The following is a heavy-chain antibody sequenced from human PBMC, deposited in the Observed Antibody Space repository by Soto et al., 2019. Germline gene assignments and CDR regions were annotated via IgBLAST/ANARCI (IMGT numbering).Heavy chain of an antibody. D-gene: IGHD3-9*01. CDR1: GYTFTSYG. J-gene: IGHJ4*02. V-gene: IGHV1-18*01. CDR3: ARTYYDILTGYYSGAVDY. CDR2: ISAYNGNT. Sequence: QVQLVQSGAEVKKPGASVKVSCNASGYTFTSYGISWVRQAPGQGLEWMGWISAYNGNTNYAQKLQGRVTMTTDTSTSTAYMELRSLRSDDTAVYYCARTYYDILTGYYSGAVDYWGQGTLVTVSS.